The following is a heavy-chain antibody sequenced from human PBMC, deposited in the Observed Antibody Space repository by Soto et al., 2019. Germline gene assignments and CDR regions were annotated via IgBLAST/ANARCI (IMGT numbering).Heavy chain of an antibody. V-gene: IGHV4-34*01. CDR3: ARVRPRITIFGVVPTLFDP. CDR2: INHSGST. Sequence: SETLSLTCAVYGGSFSGYYWSWIRQPPGKGLEWIGEINHSGSTNYNPSLKSRVTISVDTSKNQFSLKLSSVTAADTAVYYCARVRPRITIFGVVPTLFDPWGQGTLVTVSS. D-gene: IGHD3-3*01. J-gene: IGHJ5*02. CDR1: GGSFSGYY.